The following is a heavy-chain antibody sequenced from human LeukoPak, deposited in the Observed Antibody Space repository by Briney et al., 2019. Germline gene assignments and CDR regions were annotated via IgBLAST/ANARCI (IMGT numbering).Heavy chain of an antibody. CDR3: ARGYSYGKNWFDP. D-gene: IGHD5-18*01. CDR2: IYVRGTPDANPT. V-gene: IGHV4-4*07. Sequence: NTSETLSLTCTVSGASISKYYWSWIRQPAGKGLEWIGRIYVRGTPDANPTDYNPPLKSPVIMSVDTSKNQFSLHRRSVTAADTAVYYCARGYSYGKNWFDPWGQGTLVSVSS. J-gene: IGHJ5*02. CDR1: GASISKYY.